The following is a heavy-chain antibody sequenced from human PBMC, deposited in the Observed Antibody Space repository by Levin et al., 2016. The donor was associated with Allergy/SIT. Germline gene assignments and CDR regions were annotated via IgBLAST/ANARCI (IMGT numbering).Heavy chain of an antibody. CDR3: ARGLYDRSAYFPLYFDY. V-gene: IGHV1-69*04. CDR1: GGTFSNYA. D-gene: IGHD3-22*01. Sequence: SVKVSCKAPGGTFSNYAFSWVRQAPAQGLEWMGRIIPTLGYTYTAPTFHGRVTISADTSTATVYMELTNLRSDDTAVYFCARGLYDRSAYFPLYFDYWGQGALVTVSS. J-gene: IGHJ4*02. CDR2: IIPTLGYT.